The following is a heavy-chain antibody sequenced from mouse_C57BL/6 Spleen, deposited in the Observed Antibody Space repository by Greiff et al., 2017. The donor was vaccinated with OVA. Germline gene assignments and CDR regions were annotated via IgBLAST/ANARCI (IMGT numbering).Heavy chain of an antibody. CDR3: ARSAYDGYYQAWFAY. D-gene: IGHD2-3*01. J-gene: IGHJ3*01. Sequence: QVQLQQPGTELVKPGASVKLSCKASGYTFTSYWMHWVKQRPGQGLEWIGNINPSNGGTNYNEKFKSKATLTVDKSSSTAYMQRSSLTSEDSAVYYCARSAYDGYYQAWFAYWGQGTLVTVSA. V-gene: IGHV1-53*01. CDR1: GYTFTSYW. CDR2: INPSNGGT.